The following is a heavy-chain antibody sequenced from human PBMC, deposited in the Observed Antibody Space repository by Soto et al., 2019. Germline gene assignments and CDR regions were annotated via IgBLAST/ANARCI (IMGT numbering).Heavy chain of an antibody. Sequence: QVQLQESGPGLVKPSETLSLTCTVSGGSISSYYWSWIRQPPGKGLEWIGYIYYSGSTNYNPSLKGRVTISVDTSKNQFSLKLSSVTAADTAVYYCARGHSSGWIDAFDIWGQGTMVTVSS. CDR3: ARGHSSGWIDAFDI. CDR1: GGSISSYY. D-gene: IGHD6-19*01. J-gene: IGHJ3*02. CDR2: IYYSGST. V-gene: IGHV4-59*01.